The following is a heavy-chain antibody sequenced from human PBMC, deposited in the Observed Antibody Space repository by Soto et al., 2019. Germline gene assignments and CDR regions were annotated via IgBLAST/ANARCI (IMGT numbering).Heavy chain of an antibody. J-gene: IGHJ6*02. CDR3: ARDLEGSGSHWLGYNYYAMDV. Sequence: LRLSCAASGFTISDYYMTWIRQAPGKGLEWVSYISSEGTTTYYADSVRDRFSISLDNAKNSVYLQMNSLRADDSGVYYCARDLEGSGSHWLGYNYYAMDVWGQGTTVTVSS. CDR2: ISSEGTTT. CDR1: GFTISDYY. D-gene: IGHD3-10*01. V-gene: IGHV3-11*01.